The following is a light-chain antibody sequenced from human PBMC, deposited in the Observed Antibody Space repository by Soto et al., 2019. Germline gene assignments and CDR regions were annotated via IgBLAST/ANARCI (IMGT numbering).Light chain of an antibody. CDR1: QDISNS. CDR3: QKYNSVPLT. V-gene: IGKV1-27*01. CDR2: AAS. J-gene: IGKJ4*01. Sequence: DIQMTQSPSSLSASVGDRVTITCRASQDISNSLAWYQQKPGKVPKVLIYAASILQSGVPARFSGSGSGTAFTRTIRSLQPEDVATYYCQKYNSVPLTFGGGTKVEI.